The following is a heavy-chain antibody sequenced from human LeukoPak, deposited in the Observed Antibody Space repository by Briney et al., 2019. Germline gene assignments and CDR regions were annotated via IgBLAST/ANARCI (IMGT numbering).Heavy chain of an antibody. J-gene: IGHJ4*02. CDR3: ARGNFVVVPAAIPN. V-gene: IGHV3-30-3*01. Sequence: PGGSLRLSCAASGFTFSSYAMHWVRQAPGKGLEWVAVISYDGSNKYYADSVKGRFTISRDNSKNTLYLQMNSLRAEDTAVYYCARGNFVVVPAAIPNWGQGTLVTVSS. D-gene: IGHD2-2*01. CDR1: GFTFSSYA. CDR2: ISYDGSNK.